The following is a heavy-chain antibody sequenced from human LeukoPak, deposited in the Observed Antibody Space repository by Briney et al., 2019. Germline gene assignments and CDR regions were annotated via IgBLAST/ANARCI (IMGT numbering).Heavy chain of an antibody. D-gene: IGHD3-22*01. CDR1: GFTFSSYW. Sequence: GGPLRLSCAASGFTFSSYWMSWVRQAPGKGLEWVANIKQDGSEKYYVDSVKGRFTISRDNAKNSLYLQMNSLRAENTAVYYCARDESRYDSSGHYYGWGQGTLVTVSS. CDR3: ARDESRYDSSGHYYG. CDR2: IKQDGSEK. V-gene: IGHV3-7*01. J-gene: IGHJ4*02.